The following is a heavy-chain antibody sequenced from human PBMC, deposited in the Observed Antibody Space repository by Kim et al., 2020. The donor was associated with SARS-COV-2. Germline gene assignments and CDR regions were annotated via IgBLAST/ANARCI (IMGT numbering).Heavy chain of an antibody. V-gene: IGHV4-39*01. J-gene: IGHJ4*02. CDR1: GGSISSSSYY. Sequence: SETLSLTCTVSGGSISSSSYYWGWIRQPPGKGLEWIGSIYYSGSTYYNPSLKSRVTISVVTSKNQFSLKLSSVTAADTAVYYCARQPTYYYDSSGYSFDYWGQGTLVTVSS. CDR3: ARQPTYYYDSSGYSFDY. CDR2: IYYSGST. D-gene: IGHD3-22*01.